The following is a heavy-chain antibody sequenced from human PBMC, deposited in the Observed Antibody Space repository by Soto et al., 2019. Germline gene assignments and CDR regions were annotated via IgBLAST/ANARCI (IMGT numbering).Heavy chain of an antibody. CDR2: VDHSGST. CDR3: ARYFHTYSGPPI. D-gene: IGHD5-12*01. J-gene: IGHJ4*02. V-gene: IGHV4-38-2*01. CDR1: GYVITSGYH. Sequence: PSETLSLTCVVSGYVITSGYHWGWIRQPPGKGLEWIGTVDHSGSTYYDPSLQGRVTISIDTSKNQFSLKLTSVTAADTALYYCARYFHTYSGPPIWGQGTLVTVSS.